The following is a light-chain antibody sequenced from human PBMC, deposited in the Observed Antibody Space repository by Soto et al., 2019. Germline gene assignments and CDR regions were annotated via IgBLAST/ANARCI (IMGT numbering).Light chain of an antibody. CDR2: EVT. J-gene: IGLJ2*01. V-gene: IGLV2-14*02. Sequence: QSALTQPASVSGSPGQSITISCTGTSSDVGGYNLVSWYQQHPGKAPKVVVCEVTNRPSGVSNRFSGSKSGNTASLTISGLQAEDEADYYCCSYTSSSSVLFGGGTKLTVL. CDR3: CSYTSSSSVL. CDR1: SSDVGGYNL.